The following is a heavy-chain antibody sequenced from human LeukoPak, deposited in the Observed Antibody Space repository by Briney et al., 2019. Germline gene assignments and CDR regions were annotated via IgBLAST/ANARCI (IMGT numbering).Heavy chain of an antibody. Sequence: SETLSLTCAVSGGSFSGFYWSWIRQSPGKGLEWIGEYNHFGSTNYNPSLNNRVTISVDKSKNQFSLTLSSVTAADTAVYYCARGNRQLAYYGSGSRLPYDYWGQGSLVTVSS. D-gene: IGHD3-10*01. V-gene: IGHV4-34*01. CDR1: GGSFSGFY. CDR3: ARGNRQLAYYGSGSRLPYDY. J-gene: IGHJ4*02. CDR2: YNHFGST.